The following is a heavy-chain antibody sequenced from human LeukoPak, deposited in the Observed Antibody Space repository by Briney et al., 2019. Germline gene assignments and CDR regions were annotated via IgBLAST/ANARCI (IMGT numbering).Heavy chain of an antibody. J-gene: IGHJ4*02. Sequence: GGPLRLSCAASGFTFSSYGMHWVRQAPGKGLEWVAFIRYDGSNKYYADSVKGRFTISRDNSENTLYLQMNSLRSEDTAVYYCARVPARIAARGIAVARFDYWGQGTLVTVSS. CDR1: GFTFSSYG. V-gene: IGHV3-30*02. CDR3: ARVPARIAARGIAVARFDY. CDR2: IRYDGSNK. D-gene: IGHD6-19*01.